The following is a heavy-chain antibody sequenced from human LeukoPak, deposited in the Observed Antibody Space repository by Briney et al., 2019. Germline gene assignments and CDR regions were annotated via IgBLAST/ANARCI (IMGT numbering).Heavy chain of an antibody. V-gene: IGHV3-21*01. CDR1: GFTFSSYS. Sequence: PGRSLRLSCAVSGFTFSSYSMTWVRQAPGKGLEWVSSISSSSGYKYYADSVKGRFTISRDNAKNSLYLQMDSLRAEDAAVYYCARTSGESTAALRAPFDYWGQGTLATVSS. CDR3: ARTSGESTAALRAPFDY. D-gene: IGHD6-6*01. J-gene: IGHJ4*02. CDR2: ISSSSGYK.